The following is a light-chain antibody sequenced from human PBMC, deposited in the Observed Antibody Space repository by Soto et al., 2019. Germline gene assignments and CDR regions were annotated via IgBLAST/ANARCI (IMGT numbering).Light chain of an antibody. CDR1: QSVSSN. J-gene: IGKJ2*02. Sequence: EILMTQSPATLSVSPGERATLSCMAIQSVSSNLAWYQQKPGQAPRLLIYGASTRATGIPARFSGSGSGTEFTLTISSLQSEDFAVYYCQQYNNWPRGTVGRGTKMEIK. CDR3: QQYNNWPRGT. CDR2: GAS. V-gene: IGKV3-15*01.